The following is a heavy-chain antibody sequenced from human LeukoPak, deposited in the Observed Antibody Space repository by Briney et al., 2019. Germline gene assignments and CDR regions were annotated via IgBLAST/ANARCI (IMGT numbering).Heavy chain of an antibody. CDR3: ARGEYQLLDTDYYYYYYMDV. Sequence: GGSLRLSCAASGFTFSSYSMNWVRQAPGKGLEWVSSISSSSSYIYYADSVKGRFTISRDNAKNSLYLQMNSLRAEDTAVYYCARGEYQLLDTDYYYYYYMDVWGKGTTVTVSS. CDR2: ISSSSSYI. CDR1: GFTFSSYS. D-gene: IGHD2-2*01. J-gene: IGHJ6*03. V-gene: IGHV3-21*01.